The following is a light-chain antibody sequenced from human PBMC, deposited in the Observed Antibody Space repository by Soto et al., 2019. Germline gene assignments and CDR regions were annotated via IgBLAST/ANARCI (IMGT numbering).Light chain of an antibody. CDR1: NSDIGGYNY. J-gene: IGLJ3*02. CDR2: DVS. V-gene: IGLV2-11*01. CDR3: CSYAGTYNFWV. Sequence: QSVLTQPRSVSGSPEQSVTISCTGTNSDIGGYNYVSWYQQHPGKAPKVMIYDVSRRPSGVPDRLSGSKSGNTASLTISGLQAEDEADYYCCSYAGTYNFWVFGGGTKVTVL.